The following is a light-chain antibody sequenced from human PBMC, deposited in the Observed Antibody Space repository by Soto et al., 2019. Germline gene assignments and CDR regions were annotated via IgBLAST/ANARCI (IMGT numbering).Light chain of an antibody. Sequence: DIQMTQSPSSLSASVGDRVTITCRASQSISSYLNWYQQKPGKAPKLLIYAASSLQSGVPSRFSGSGSGTDFTLTISSLQPEDFATYYCQQLNSYPWTFGQGTKVDNK. J-gene: IGKJ1*01. CDR3: QQLNSYPWT. V-gene: IGKV1-39*01. CDR1: QSISSY. CDR2: AAS.